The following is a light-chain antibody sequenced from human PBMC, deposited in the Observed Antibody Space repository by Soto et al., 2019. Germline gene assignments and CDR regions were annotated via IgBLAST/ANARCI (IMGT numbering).Light chain of an antibody. CDR2: DVS. J-gene: IGLJ1*01. CDR3: SSYTTSSTYV. Sequence: QSALTQPASVSGSPGQSIAISCTGTSSDVGGYNYVSWYQQHPGKAPKLILCDVSNRPSGVSDRFSGSKSGNTASLTISGLPTEDEADYYCSSYTTSSTYVFGTGTKLTVL. CDR1: SSDVGGYNY. V-gene: IGLV2-14*01.